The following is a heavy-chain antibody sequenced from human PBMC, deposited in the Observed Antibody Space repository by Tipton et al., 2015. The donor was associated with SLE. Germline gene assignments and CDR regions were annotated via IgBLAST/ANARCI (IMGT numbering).Heavy chain of an antibody. CDR3: ARLNNSGGTAFDI. V-gene: IGHV4-39*07. Sequence: TLSLTCTVSGGPISSSSCYWGWSWQPPGKGREWIGSIHHSGSTYYHPSLQSRVTTSVDTSKHQFSLKLTSVPAGDTAVYYCARLNNSGGTAFDIWGQGTMLAVSS. CDR2: IHHSGST. CDR1: GGPISSSSCY. D-gene: IGHD6-19*01. J-gene: IGHJ3*02.